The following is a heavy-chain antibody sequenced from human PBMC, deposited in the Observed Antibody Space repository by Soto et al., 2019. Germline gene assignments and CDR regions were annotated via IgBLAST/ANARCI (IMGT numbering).Heavy chain of an antibody. D-gene: IGHD3-16*01. V-gene: IGHV4-34*01. CDR1: GGSFSGYY. J-gene: IGHJ5*02. Sequence: SETLSLTCAVYGGSFSGYYWSWIRQPPGKGLEWIGEINHSGSTNYNPSLKSRVTISVDTSKNQFSLKLSSVTAADTAVYYCARPKGVLVGWFDPWGQGTLVTVSS. CDR3: ARPKGVLVGWFDP. CDR2: INHSGST.